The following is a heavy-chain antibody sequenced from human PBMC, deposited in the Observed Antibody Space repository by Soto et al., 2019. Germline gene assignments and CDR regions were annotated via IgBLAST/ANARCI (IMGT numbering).Heavy chain of an antibody. D-gene: IGHD2-2*01. CDR1: GGSISSGGYY. CDR3: ARGGHCISTSCYKAWFDP. CDR2: IYYSGST. J-gene: IGHJ5*02. V-gene: IGHV4-31*03. Sequence: QVQLQESGPGLVKPSQTLSLTCTVSGGSISSGGYYWSCIRQHPGKGLEWIGYIYYSGSTYYNPSLKSRVTVSVDTSKNQFSLKLSSVTAADTAVYYCARGGHCISTSCYKAWFDPWGQGTLVTVSS.